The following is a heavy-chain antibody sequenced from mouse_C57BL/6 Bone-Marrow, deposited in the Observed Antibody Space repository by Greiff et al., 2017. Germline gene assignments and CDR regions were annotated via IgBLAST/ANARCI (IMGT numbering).Heavy chain of an antibody. Sequence: EVKVVESGGGLVQPGGSMKLSCVASGFTFSNYWMNWVRQSPEKGLEWVAQIRLKSDNYATHYAESVKGRFTISRDDSKSSVYLQMNNLRAEDTGIYYCTVKYDYDGAWFAYWGQGTLVTVSA. CDR3: TVKYDYDGAWFAY. J-gene: IGHJ3*01. CDR2: IRLKSDNYAT. CDR1: GFTFSNYW. D-gene: IGHD2-4*01. V-gene: IGHV6-3*01.